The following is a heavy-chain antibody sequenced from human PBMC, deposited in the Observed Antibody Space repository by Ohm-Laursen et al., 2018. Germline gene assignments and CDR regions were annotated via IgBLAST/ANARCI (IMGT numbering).Heavy chain of an antibody. CDR3: AKGKYGDYDLGAFDI. CDR2: IWYDGNNK. J-gene: IGHJ3*02. Sequence: LRLSCAASGFTFLIYGMQWVRQDTGQGLEWVAGIWYDGNNKYYADSVKGRFTLSRDNSKNTLYLQMNSLRAEDTALYYCAKGKYGDYDLGAFDIWGQGTMVTVSS. V-gene: IGHV3-33*06. CDR1: GFTFLIYG. D-gene: IGHD4-17*01.